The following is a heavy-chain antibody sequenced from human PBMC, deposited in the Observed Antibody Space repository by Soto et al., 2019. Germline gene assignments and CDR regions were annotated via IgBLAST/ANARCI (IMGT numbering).Heavy chain of an antibody. J-gene: IGHJ4*02. CDR3: TSLAYGSGKFY. D-gene: IGHD3-10*01. CDR2: IRSKANSYAT. V-gene: IGHV3-73*01. Sequence: PGVSLRLSCAASGFTFSGSAMHGVRQASGKGLEWVGRIRSKANSYATAYAASVKGRFTISRDDSKNTAYLQMNSLKTEDTAVYYCTSLAYGSGKFYWGQGTLVTVSS. CDR1: GFTFSGSA.